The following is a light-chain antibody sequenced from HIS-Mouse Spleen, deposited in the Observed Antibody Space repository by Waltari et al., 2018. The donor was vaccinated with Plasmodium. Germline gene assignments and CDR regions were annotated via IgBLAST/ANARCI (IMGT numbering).Light chain of an antibody. CDR1: QGISSY. J-gene: IGKJ1*01. Sequence: DIQLTQSPSFLSASVGDRVTITCRASQGISSYLAWYQQKPGKAPKLLIYAASTLQSGVPSRFSGSGSGTEFILTISSLQPEDFATYYCQQNYNTWTFGQGTKVEIK. CDR3: QQNYNTWT. V-gene: IGKV1-9*01. CDR2: AAS.